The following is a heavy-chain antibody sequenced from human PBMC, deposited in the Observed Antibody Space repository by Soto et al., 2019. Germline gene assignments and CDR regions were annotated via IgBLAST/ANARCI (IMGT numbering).Heavy chain of an antibody. CDR3: ARLRGVIIETVDY. D-gene: IGHD3-10*01. CDR1: GYSFTSYW. J-gene: IGHJ4*02. V-gene: IGHV5-10-1*01. Sequence: LXGALKISCKGCGYSFTSYWISWVRQMPGKGLEWMGRIDPSDSYTNYSPSFQGHVTISAYKSISTAYLQWSSLKASDTAMYYCARLRGVIIETVDYWGQGTLVTASS. CDR2: IDPSDSYT.